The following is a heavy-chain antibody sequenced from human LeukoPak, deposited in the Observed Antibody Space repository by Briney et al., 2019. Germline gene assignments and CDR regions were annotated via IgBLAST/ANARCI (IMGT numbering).Heavy chain of an antibody. J-gene: IGHJ5*02. Sequence: AASVKVSCKASGYTFTGYYMHWVRQAPGQGLEWMGWINPNSGGTNYAQKFQGRVTMTGDTSISTAYMELSRLRSDDTAVYYCARDLGYCSSTSCYGRYNWFDPWGQGTLVTVSS. D-gene: IGHD2-2*01. CDR2: INPNSGGT. V-gene: IGHV1-2*02. CDR3: ARDLGYCSSTSCYGRYNWFDP. CDR1: GYTFTGYY.